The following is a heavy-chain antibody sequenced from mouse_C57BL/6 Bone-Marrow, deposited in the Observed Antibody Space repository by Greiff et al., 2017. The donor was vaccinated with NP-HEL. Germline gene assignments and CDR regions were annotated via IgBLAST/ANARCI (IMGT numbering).Heavy chain of an antibody. CDR2: ISSGSSTI. CDR3: ARTGYGNHPYYFDY. V-gene: IGHV5-17*01. Sequence: EVKLMESGGGLVKPGGSLKLSCAASGFTFSDYGMHWVRQAPEKGLEWVAYISSGSSTIYYADTVKGRFTISRDNAKNTLFLQMTSLRAEDTAMYYGARTGYGNHPYYFDYWGQGTTLTVSS. D-gene: IGHD2-1*01. J-gene: IGHJ2*01. CDR1: GFTFSDYG.